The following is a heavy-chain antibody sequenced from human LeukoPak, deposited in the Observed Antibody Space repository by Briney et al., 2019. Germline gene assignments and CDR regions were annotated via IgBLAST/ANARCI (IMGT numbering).Heavy chain of an antibody. D-gene: IGHD6-13*01. Sequence: SQTLSLTCTVSGCSISSGGYYWSWIRQHPGKGLEWIGYIYYSGSTYYNPSLKSRVTISVDTSKNQFSLKLSSVTAADTAVYYCAKGRRYSSSWYYFDYWGQGTLVTVSS. CDR1: GCSISSGGYY. CDR3: AKGRRYSSSWYYFDY. V-gene: IGHV4-31*03. J-gene: IGHJ4*02. CDR2: IYYSGST.